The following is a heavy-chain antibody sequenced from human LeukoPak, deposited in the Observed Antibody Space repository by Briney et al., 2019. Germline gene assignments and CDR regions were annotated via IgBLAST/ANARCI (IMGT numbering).Heavy chain of an antibody. Sequence: KPSETLSLTCSVSGGSISSLYWSWIRQPPGKGLEWMGYIYYTGSTNYNPSLKSRVTMFVDMSKNQFSLRLSSVTAADTAVYYCARHRAYSSSSPFDYWGQGTLVTVSS. CDR2: IYYTGST. CDR1: GGSISSLY. D-gene: IGHD6-6*01. V-gene: IGHV4-59*08. CDR3: ARHRAYSSSSPFDY. J-gene: IGHJ4*02.